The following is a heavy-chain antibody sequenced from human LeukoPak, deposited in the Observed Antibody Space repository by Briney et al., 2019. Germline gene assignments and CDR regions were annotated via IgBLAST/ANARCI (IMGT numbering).Heavy chain of an antibody. J-gene: IGHJ6*02. CDR2: IKQDGSEK. D-gene: IGHD3-10*01. CDR1: GFSFSNYW. CDR3: ARVYGSGTYYPYRMDV. V-gene: IGHV3-7*04. Sequence: PGGSLRLSCAAPGFSFSNYWMSWVRQAPGKGLEWVANIKQDGSEKYYVDSVKGRFTISRDNAKNSLYLQMNSLRVEDTAVYYCARVYGSGTYYPYRMDVWGQGTTVTVSS.